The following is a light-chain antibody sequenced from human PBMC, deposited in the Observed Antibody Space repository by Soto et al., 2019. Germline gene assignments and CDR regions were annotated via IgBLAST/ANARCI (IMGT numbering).Light chain of an antibody. J-gene: IGLJ2*01. Sequence: QSALTQPASVSGSPGQSITISCTGTGGDIGTYNLVSWYQQHPGRAPKLIIFEVNKRPSGVSNRFSGSKSGNTASLAISGLKADDEADYHCCSYAGRSTVICGEGTKLTVL. CDR3: CSYAGRSTVI. CDR2: EVN. V-gene: IGLV2-23*02. CDR1: GGDIGTYNL.